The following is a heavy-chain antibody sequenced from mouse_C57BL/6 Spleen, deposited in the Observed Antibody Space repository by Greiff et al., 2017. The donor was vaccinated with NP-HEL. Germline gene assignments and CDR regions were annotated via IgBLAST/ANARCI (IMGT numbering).Heavy chain of an antibody. J-gene: IGHJ1*03. V-gene: IGHV3-6*01. CDR1: GYSITSGYY. D-gene: IGHD1-1*01. Sequence: EVQVVESGPGLVKPSQSLSLTCSVTGYSITSGYYWNWIRQFPGNKLEWMGYISYDGSNNYNPSLKNRISITRDTSKNQFFLKLNSVTTEDTATYYCARYYYGSSYRYFDVWGTGTTVTVSS. CDR3: ARYYYGSSYRYFDV. CDR2: ISYDGSN.